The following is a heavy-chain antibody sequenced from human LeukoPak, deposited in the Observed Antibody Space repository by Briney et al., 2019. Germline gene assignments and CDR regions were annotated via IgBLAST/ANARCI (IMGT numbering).Heavy chain of an antibody. D-gene: IGHD3-10*01. Sequence: QTSETLSLTCTVSGGSISSSSYYWGWIRQPPGKGLEWIGSIYYSGSTYYNPSLKSRVTISVDTSKNQFSLKLSSVTAADTAVYYRATQDGELISRTWGQGTLVTVSS. CDR3: ATQDGELISRT. CDR2: IYYSGST. CDR1: GGSISSSSYY. V-gene: IGHV4-39*01. J-gene: IGHJ5*02.